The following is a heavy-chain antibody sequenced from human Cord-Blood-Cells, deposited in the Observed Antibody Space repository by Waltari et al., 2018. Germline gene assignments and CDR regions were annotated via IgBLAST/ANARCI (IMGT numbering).Heavy chain of an antibody. Sequence: QVQLQQWGAGLLKPSETLSLTCAVYGGSFSGYYWSWIRQPPGKGLEWIGEINQSGSTNYNPSLKSRVTISVDTSKNQFSLKLSSVTAADTAVYYCARGYSSSSRYFDYWGQGTLVTVSS. D-gene: IGHD6-6*01. J-gene: IGHJ4*02. CDR2: INQSGST. CDR1: GGSFSGYY. V-gene: IGHV4-34*01. CDR3: ARGYSSSSRYFDY.